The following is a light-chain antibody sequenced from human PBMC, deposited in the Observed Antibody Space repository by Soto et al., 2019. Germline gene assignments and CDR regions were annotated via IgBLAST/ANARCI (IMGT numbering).Light chain of an antibody. CDR1: QSLVHSDGIAY. CDR2: KVS. Sequence: DFLMPQSPLSLPVTLGQPASISCRSNQSLVHSDGIAYFSWFQQRPGRSPRRLIYKVSNRDSGVPARFSGSGSGTDFALKISRVEAEDVGVYYCMQGTHWPITFGQGTRLEI. CDR3: MQGTHWPIT. J-gene: IGKJ5*01. V-gene: IGKV2-30*02.